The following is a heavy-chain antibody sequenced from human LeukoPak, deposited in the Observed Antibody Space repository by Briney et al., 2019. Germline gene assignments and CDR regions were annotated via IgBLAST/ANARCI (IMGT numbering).Heavy chain of an antibody. CDR1: GGSFGGYY. D-gene: IGHD2-21*02. J-gene: IGHJ6*03. CDR3: ARGISVTDDSFYYYYYYMDV. Sequence: SETLSLTCAVYGGSFGGYYWSWIRQPPGKGLEWIGEINHSGSTNYNPSLKSRVTISVDTSKNQFSLKLSSVTAADMAVYYCARGISVTDDSFYYYYYYMDVWGKGTTVTVSS. CDR2: INHSGST. V-gene: IGHV4-34*01.